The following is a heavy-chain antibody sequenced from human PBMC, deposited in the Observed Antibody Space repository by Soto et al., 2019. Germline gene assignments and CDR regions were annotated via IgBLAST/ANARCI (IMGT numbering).Heavy chain of an antibody. CDR3: ARHRVPYYYDGSGVGGHYFFH. CDR1: GFIFYDYH. D-gene: IGHD3-22*01. CDR2: ISSSGGYT. V-gene: IGHV3-11*06. Sequence: GGSLRLSCAPSGFIFYDYHMTWIRQAPGKGLEWVSYISSSGGYTSYADSVKGRLTISRDNAKSSLYLHMNSLRAEDTAVYYCARHRVPYYYDGSGVGGHYFFHWGQGTLVTVSS. J-gene: IGHJ4*02.